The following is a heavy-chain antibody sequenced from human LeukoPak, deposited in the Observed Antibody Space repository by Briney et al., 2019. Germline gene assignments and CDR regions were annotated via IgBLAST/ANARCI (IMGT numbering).Heavy chain of an antibody. CDR1: GYSISSGYY. V-gene: IGHV4-38-2*02. D-gene: IGHD3-22*01. Sequence: SQTLSLTCTVSGYSISSGYYWGWIRQPPGKGLEWIGSTYHSGSTYYNPSLKSRVTISVDTSKNQFSLKLSSVTAADTAVYYCARDLLYATMIVVVTPVAFDIWGQGTMVTVSS. CDR3: ARDLLYATMIVVVTPVAFDI. CDR2: TYHSGST. J-gene: IGHJ3*02.